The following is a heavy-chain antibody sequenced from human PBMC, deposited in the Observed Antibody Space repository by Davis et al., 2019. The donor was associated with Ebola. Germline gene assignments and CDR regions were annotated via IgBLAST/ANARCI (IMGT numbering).Heavy chain of an antibody. CDR2: IRYDGINT. CDR1: GFTFRSYG. V-gene: IGHV3-30*02. J-gene: IGHJ4*02. CDR3: ARSYHDILTGYYY. D-gene: IGHD3-9*01. Sequence: GGSLRLSCAASGFTFRSYGMHWVRQAPGKGLEWVAFIRYDGINTYYADSVKGRFTISRDNSKNTLYLQMNSLRAEDTAVYYCARSYHDILTGYYYWGQGTLVTVSS.